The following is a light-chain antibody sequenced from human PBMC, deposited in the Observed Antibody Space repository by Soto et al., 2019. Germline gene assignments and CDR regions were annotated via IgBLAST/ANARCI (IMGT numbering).Light chain of an antibody. CDR3: LQSYSTPRT. J-gene: IGKJ1*01. CDR1: QSISSY. CDR2: AAS. V-gene: IGKV1-39*01. Sequence: IQMTHSASSLSASVLYRVTITCRSSQSISSYLNWYQQKPGKAPKLLIYAASSLRSGVPSRFSGSVSGTDFTLTISSLQPEDFATYYCLQSYSTPRTFGQGTKVDIK.